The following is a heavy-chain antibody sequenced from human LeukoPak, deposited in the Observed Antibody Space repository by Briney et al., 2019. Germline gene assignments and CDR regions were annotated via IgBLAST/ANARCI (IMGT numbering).Heavy chain of an antibody. D-gene: IGHD4-17*01. J-gene: IGHJ4*02. CDR3: ARDWDYGDYAYIDY. V-gene: IGHV3-7*01. Sequence: PGGSLRLSCAASGFTFSSYWMSWVRQAPGKGLEWVANIKQDGSEKDYVDSVKGRFTISRDNAKNSLYLQMNSLRAEDTAVYYCARDWDYGDYAYIDYWGQGTLVTVSS. CDR1: GFTFSSYW. CDR2: IKQDGSEK.